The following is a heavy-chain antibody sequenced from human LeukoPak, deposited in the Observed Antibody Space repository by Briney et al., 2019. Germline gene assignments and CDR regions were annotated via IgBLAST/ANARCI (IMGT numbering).Heavy chain of an antibody. J-gene: IGHJ4*02. Sequence: PSETLSLTCAVYGGSFSGYYWSWIRQPPGKGLEWIGYIYSSGNTNYNPSLKSRVTISVDTSKNQFSLKLSSVTAADTAVYYCAREFCSSTRCYGAFDYWGQGILVTVSS. CDR3: AREFCSSTRCYGAFDY. D-gene: IGHD2-2*01. CDR2: IYSSGNT. V-gene: IGHV4-59*01. CDR1: GGSFSGYY.